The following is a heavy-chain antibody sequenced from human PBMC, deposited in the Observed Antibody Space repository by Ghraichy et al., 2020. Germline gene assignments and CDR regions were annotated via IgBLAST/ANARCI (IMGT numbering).Heavy chain of an antibody. J-gene: IGHJ3*02. CDR1: GFTFSSYS. V-gene: IGHV3-48*02. D-gene: IGHD3-22*01. Sequence: GGSLRLSCAASGFTFSSYSMNWVRQAPGKGLEWVSYISSSSTIYYADSVKGRFTISRDNAKNSLYLQMNSLRNEDTAVYYCARTYYYDSSGYIYAFDIWGQGTMVTVSS. CDR2: ISSSSTI. CDR3: ARTYYYDSSGYIYAFDI.